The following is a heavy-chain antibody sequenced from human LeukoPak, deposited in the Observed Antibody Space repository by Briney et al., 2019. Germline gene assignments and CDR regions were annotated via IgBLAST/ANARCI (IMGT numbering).Heavy chain of an antibody. CDR2: INPSGGST. D-gene: IGHD1-26*01. Sequence: ASVKVSCKASGYTFTSYYMHWVRQAPGQGLEWMGIINPSGGSTSYAQKFQGRVTMTRDTSTSTVYMELSSLRSEDTAVYYCARSTGVGATPDAFDIWGQGTMVTVSS. CDR1: GYTFTSYY. CDR3: ARSTGVGATPDAFDI. J-gene: IGHJ3*02. V-gene: IGHV1-46*01.